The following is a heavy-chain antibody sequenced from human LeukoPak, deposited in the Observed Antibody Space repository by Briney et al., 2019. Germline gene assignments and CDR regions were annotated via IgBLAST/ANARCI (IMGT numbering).Heavy chain of an antibody. CDR3: ARDFEDSSSSVGYYYYMDV. Sequence: AASVKVSCKASGGTFSSYAISWVRQAPGQGLEWMGRIIPILGIANYAQKFQGRVTITADKSTSTAYMELSSLRPEDTAVYYCARDFEDSSSSVGYYYYMDVWGKGTTVTVSS. D-gene: IGHD6-6*01. J-gene: IGHJ6*03. V-gene: IGHV1-69*04. CDR1: GGTFSSYA. CDR2: IIPILGIA.